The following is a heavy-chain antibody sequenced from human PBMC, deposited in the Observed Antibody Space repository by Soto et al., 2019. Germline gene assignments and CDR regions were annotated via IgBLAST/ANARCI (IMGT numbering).Heavy chain of an antibody. CDR1: GFAFNIYA. CDR3: AKCDGDYRYYYYGMDV. Sequence: PGGSRRLSCAASGFAFNIYAMSWVRQAPGKGLKWVASISGSGSSTYSADSVKGRFTISRDNSKIMVYLQMNNLRAEDTATYYCAKCDGDYRYYYYGMDVWGQGTTVTVSS. V-gene: IGHV3-23*01. CDR2: ISGSGSST. D-gene: IGHD4-17*01. J-gene: IGHJ6*02.